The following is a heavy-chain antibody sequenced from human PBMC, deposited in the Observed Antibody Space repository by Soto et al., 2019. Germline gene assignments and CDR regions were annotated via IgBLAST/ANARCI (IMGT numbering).Heavy chain of an antibody. D-gene: IGHD6-13*01. V-gene: IGHV4-30-2*01. CDR1: GGSISSGGYS. J-gene: IGHJ4*02. Sequence: GSGGSISSGGYSWSWIRQPPGKGLEWIGYIYHSGSTYYNPSLKSRVTISVDRSKNQFSLKLSSVTAADTAVYYCARSQQLTHLDYWGQGTLVTVSS. CDR3: ARSQQLTHLDY. CDR2: IYHSGST.